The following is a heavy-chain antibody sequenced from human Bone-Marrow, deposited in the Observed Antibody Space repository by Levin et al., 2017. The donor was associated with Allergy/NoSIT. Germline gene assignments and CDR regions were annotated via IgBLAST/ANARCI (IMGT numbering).Heavy chain of an antibody. CDR3: ARGDPDSTLQH. CDR2: VYPSDSDT. CDR1: GYTFSNYW. D-gene: IGHD1-14*01. Sequence: PGESLKISCKASGYTFSNYWIGWVRQMPGKGPEWMGLVYPSDSDTKYSPSFQGQVTISVDKSINTAYLQWTSLKASDTAIYFCARGDPDSTLQHWGQGTLVTVSS. V-gene: IGHV5-51*01. J-gene: IGHJ1*01.